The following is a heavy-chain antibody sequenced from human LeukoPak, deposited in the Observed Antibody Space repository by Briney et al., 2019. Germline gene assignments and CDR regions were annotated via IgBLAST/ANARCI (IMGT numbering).Heavy chain of an antibody. Sequence: PSETLSLTCTVSGGSISSYYWSWIRQPPGKGLEWIGYVYYSGSTNYNPSLKSRVSISVDTSKNQFSLKLSSVTAADTAMYYCARRSVVTAITKDAFDIWGQGTMVTVS. CDR1: GGSISSYY. CDR2: VYYSGST. D-gene: IGHD2-21*02. J-gene: IGHJ3*02. V-gene: IGHV4-59*08. CDR3: ARRSVVTAITKDAFDI.